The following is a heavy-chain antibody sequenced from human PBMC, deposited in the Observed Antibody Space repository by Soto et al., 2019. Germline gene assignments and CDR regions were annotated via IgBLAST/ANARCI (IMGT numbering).Heavy chain of an antibody. J-gene: IGHJ5*02. CDR3: ACPRRIAVAGTAWFDP. Sequence: PGESLKISCKGSGYNFSSYWIGWVRQMPGKSLEWMGIIYPGDSNTRYSPSFQGQVTISADKSISTAYLQWSSLKASDTAMHYCACPRRIAVAGTAWFDPWGHGTLVTVSS. CDR1: GYNFSSYW. CDR2: IYPGDSNT. D-gene: IGHD6-19*01. V-gene: IGHV5-51*01.